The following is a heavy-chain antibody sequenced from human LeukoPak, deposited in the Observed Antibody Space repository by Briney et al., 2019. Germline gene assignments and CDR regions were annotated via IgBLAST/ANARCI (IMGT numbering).Heavy chain of an antibody. Sequence: GGSLRLSCAASGFTVSSNYMSWVRQAPGKGLEWVSGISDSGGSTYYADSVKGRFTISRDNSKNALYLQMNGLRAEDTAVYYCAKHSGNYNFDYWGQGTLVTVSS. D-gene: IGHD1-26*01. V-gene: IGHV3-23*01. CDR2: ISDSGGST. J-gene: IGHJ4*02. CDR1: GFTVSSNY. CDR3: AKHSGNYNFDY.